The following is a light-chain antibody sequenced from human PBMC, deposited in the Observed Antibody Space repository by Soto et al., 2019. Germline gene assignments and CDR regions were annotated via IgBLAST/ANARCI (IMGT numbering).Light chain of an antibody. V-gene: IGKV3-20*01. J-gene: IGKJ1*01. CDR2: GAS. CDR1: QSVSNNY. Sequence: DIVVTRCPGTRPRCPGEGATRVGMAGQSVSNNYLAWYQQKPGQAPRLLIYGASNRATGIPDRFSGSGSGTDFTLTISRLEPEDFAVYYCQQYGSSGTFGPGTKVDIK. CDR3: QQYGSSGT.